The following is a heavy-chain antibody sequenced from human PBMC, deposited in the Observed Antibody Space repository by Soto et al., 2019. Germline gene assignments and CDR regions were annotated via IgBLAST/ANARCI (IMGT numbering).Heavy chain of an antibody. CDR3: ARRYSSSWYGREYYFDY. CDR1: GYSFTSYW. Sequence: GESLKISCKGSGYSFTSYWIGWVRQMPGKGLEWMGIIYPGDSDTRYSPSFQGQVTISADKSISTAYLQWSSLKASDTAMYYCARRYSSSWYGREYYFDYWGQGTLVTAPQ. J-gene: IGHJ4*02. D-gene: IGHD6-13*01. V-gene: IGHV5-51*01. CDR2: IYPGDSDT.